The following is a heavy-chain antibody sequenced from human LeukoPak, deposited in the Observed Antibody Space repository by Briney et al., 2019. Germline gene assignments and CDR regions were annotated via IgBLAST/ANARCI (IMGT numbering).Heavy chain of an antibody. V-gene: IGHV3-23*01. CDR2: ISGCGGST. D-gene: IGHD2-15*01. J-gene: IGHJ4*02. Sequence: GGSLRLSCAASGFTFSSYAMSWVRQAPGKGLEWVSAISGCGGSTYYADSVKGRFTISRDNSKNTLYLQMNSLRAEDTAVYYCAKAGYCSGGSCYDGADYWGQGTLVTVSS. CDR1: GFTFSSYA. CDR3: AKAGYCSGGSCYDGADY.